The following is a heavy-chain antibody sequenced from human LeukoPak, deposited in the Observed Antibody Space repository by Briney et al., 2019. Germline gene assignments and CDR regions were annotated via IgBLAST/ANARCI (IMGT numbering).Heavy chain of an antibody. CDR1: GGSISGYY. D-gene: IGHD2-15*01. CDR2: IYYTGST. V-gene: IGHV4-59*01. J-gene: IGHJ6*03. CDR3: ARSNEGYCSGGSCYSGYYYYMDV. Sequence: KPSETLSLTCTVSGGSISGYYWSWIRQPPGKGLEWIGYIYYTGSTNYNPSLKSRVTISIDTSQNQFSLKLSSVTAADTAVYYCARSNEGYCSGGSCYSGYYYYMDVWGKGTTVTVS.